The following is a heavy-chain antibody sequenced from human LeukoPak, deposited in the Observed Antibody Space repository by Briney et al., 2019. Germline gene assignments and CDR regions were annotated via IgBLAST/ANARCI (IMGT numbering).Heavy chain of an antibody. CDR3: ARGIGYSSSYSYYFDY. Sequence: GGSLRLSCAASGFTFSSYSMNWVRQAPGKGLEWVSYISSSSSTIYYADSVKGRFTISRDNAKNSLYLQMNSLRAEDTAVYYRARGIGYSSSYSYYFDYWGQGTLVTVSS. J-gene: IGHJ4*02. CDR1: GFTFSSYS. V-gene: IGHV3-48*04. CDR2: ISSSSSTI. D-gene: IGHD6-13*01.